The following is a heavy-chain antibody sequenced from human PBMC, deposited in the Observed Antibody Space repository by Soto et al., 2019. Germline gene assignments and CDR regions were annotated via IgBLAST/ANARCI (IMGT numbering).Heavy chain of an antibody. Sequence: GGSLRLSCAASGFTFSSYSMNWVRQAPGKGLEWVSYISSSSSTIYYADSVKGRFTISRDNAKNSLYLQMNSLRDEDTAVYYCARRRVAAHDRSVDYWGQGTLVTVSS. CDR3: ARRRVAAHDRSVDY. CDR1: GFTFSSYS. V-gene: IGHV3-48*02. CDR2: ISSSSSTI. D-gene: IGHD6-19*01. J-gene: IGHJ4*02.